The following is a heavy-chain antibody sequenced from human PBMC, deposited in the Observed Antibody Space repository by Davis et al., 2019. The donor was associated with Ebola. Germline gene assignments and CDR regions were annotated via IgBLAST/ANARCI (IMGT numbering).Heavy chain of an antibody. CDR2: ISADNGNT. CDR3: ARANNWITGLYFDY. Sequence: ASVKVSCKASGYTFTNYLISWVRQAPGQGLELMGWISADNGNTKYSQKFQGRVTMTTDTSTSTAYMELRSLRSDDTAVYYCARANNWITGLYFDYWGQGTLVTVSS. J-gene: IGHJ4*02. CDR1: GYTFTNYL. D-gene: IGHD1-20*01. V-gene: IGHV1-18*01.